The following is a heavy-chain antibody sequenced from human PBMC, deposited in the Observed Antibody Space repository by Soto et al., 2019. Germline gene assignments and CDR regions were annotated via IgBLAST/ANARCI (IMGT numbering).Heavy chain of an antibody. V-gene: IGHV3-7*01. D-gene: IGHD3-3*01. CDR2: IKGDGSEK. CDR1: GFTFSTYS. J-gene: IGHJ4*02. CDR3: VRGTMAPGLDH. Sequence: SLRLSCAASGFTFSTYSMNWVRQAPGKGLEWVANIKGDGSEKYYVDSLKGRFTISRDNAKNSLYLHMNSLRAEDTAVYYCVRGTMAPGLDHWGQGTLVTVSS.